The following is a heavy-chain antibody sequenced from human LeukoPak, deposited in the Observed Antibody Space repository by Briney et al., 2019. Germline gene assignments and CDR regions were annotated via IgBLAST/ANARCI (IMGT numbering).Heavy chain of an antibody. D-gene: IGHD3-10*01. CDR2: TYYRSKWYN. CDR3: AEEGGSGRLN. CDR1: GDSVSNNRGA. V-gene: IGHV6-1*01. J-gene: IGHJ4*02. Sequence: SQTLSLTCAISGDSVSNNRGAWNWIRQSPSRGLEWLGRTYYRSKWYNDYAVSVKSRITINPDTSKNQFSLQLNSVTPEDTAVYYCAEEGGSGRLNWGQGTLVTVSS.